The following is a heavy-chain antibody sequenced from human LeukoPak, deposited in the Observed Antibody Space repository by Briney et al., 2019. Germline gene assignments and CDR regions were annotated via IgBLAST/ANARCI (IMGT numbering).Heavy chain of an antibody. D-gene: IGHD5-24*01. CDR2: INWKTGNG. CDR1: GFNFYDYA. V-gene: IGHV3-9*01. CDR3: TRRAARWQFDL. J-gene: IGHJ2*01. Sequence: GGSLRLSCAVSGFNFYDYAIHCVRQTPGRGLEWVSGINWKTGNGIYADSVKGRFTISRDNAKNSLYLQMSSLRAEDTALYYCTRRAARWQFDLWGRGTLLTVSS.